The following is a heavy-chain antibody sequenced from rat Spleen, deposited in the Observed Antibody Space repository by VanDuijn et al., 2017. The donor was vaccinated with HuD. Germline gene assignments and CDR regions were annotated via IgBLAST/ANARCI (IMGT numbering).Heavy chain of an antibody. CDR3: TTVRYYGFDSPFTY. CDR1: GFIFRKYD. J-gene: IGHJ3*01. D-gene: IGHD1-7*01. V-gene: IGHV5-27*01. CDR2: ISPSGGST. Sequence: EVQLVESGGGLVQPGRSLKISCTASGFIFRKYDMAWVRQAPTKGLEWVASISPSGGSTYYRDSVKGRFTISRDNTKSTLYLQMDSLRSEDTATYYCTTVRYYGFDSPFTYWGQGTLVAVSS.